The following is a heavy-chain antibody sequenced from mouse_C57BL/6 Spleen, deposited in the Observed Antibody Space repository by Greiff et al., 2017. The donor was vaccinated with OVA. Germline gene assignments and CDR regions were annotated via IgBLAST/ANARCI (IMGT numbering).Heavy chain of an antibody. D-gene: IGHD2-5*01. J-gene: IGHJ4*01. CDR1: GFTFSDYY. V-gene: IGHV5-16*01. Sequence: EVKLVESEGGLVQPGSSMKLSCTASGFTFSDYYMAWVRQVPEKGLEWVANINYDGSSTYYLDSLKSRFIISRDNAKNILYLQMSSLKSEDTATYYCARDGSYYSNYPYAMDYWGQGTSVTVSS. CDR2: INYDGSST. CDR3: ARDGSYYSNYPYAMDY.